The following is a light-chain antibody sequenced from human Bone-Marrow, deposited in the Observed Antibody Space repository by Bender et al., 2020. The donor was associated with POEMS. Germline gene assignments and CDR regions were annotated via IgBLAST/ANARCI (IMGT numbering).Light chain of an antibody. CDR1: IGGNA. CDR2: GND. J-gene: IGLJ3*02. V-gene: IGLV1-44*01. Sequence: IGGNAVNWWQQRPGTAPKLLIYGNDQRPSGVPDRFSGAKSGTSASLAISGLQSEDEADYFCSAWDGILNGWVFGGGTELTVL. CDR3: SAWDGILNGWV.